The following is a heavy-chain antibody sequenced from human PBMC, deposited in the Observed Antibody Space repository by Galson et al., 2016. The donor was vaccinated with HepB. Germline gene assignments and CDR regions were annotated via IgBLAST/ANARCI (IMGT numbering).Heavy chain of an antibody. CDR3: TRHGPEYASSSYYFYGSDV. Sequence: QSGAEVKKPGESLKISCKASGYSFTSHWVGWVRQMPGKGLEWMGLIYPGDSDVRYSPSFQGQVTISADKSITTAYLQWSSLKASDTAIYFCTRHGPEYASSSYYFYGSDVWGQGTTVIVSS. J-gene: IGHJ6*02. CDR1: GYSFTSHW. D-gene: IGHD3-10*01. V-gene: IGHV5-51*01. CDR2: IYPGDSDV.